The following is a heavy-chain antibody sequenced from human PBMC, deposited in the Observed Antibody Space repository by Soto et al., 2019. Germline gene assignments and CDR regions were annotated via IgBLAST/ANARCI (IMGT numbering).Heavy chain of an antibody. V-gene: IGHV3-74*01. J-gene: IGHJ6*03. Sequence: EVQLVESGGGLVQPGGSLRLSCAASGFTFSNYWMYWVRQAPGKGLVWVSRTNSDGSTSSYADSVKARFTISRDNAKTTLYLQMNSLRAEDTAVYYCARGDCLGGSCHSLAGSCSYYMDVWGKGTTVTVFS. CDR2: TNSDGSTS. CDR1: GFTFSNYW. CDR3: ARGDCLGGSCHSLAGSCSYYMDV. D-gene: IGHD2-15*01.